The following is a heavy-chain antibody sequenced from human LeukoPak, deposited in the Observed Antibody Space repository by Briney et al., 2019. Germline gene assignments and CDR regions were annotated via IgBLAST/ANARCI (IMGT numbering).Heavy chain of an antibody. CDR3: AKTKPYGTTWYGGID. J-gene: IGHJ4*02. D-gene: IGHD6-13*01. Sequence: PGGSLRLSCVASGFTFSSYAMSWVRQAPGRGLEWVSAIRESGGSTHYADSVKGRFTISRDNSKNTLYLQMNSLRAEDTAVYYCAKTKPYGTTWYGGIDWGQGALDTVSS. V-gene: IGHV3-23*01. CDR1: GFTFSSYA. CDR2: IRESGGST.